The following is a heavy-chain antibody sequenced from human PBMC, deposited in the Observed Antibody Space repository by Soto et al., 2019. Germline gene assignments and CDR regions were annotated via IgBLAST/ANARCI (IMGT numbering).Heavy chain of an antibody. CDR1: GFTFSKFA. CDR3: AIDGVHINHLQDFYL. V-gene: IGHV3-30-3*01. J-gene: IGHJ4*02. Sequence: QVELVESGGGVVQPGKSLRLSCAASGFTFSKFAMHWVRQAPGKGLEWVSFISYDGSQKYYADSVKGRFTVSRDSSQSLLSLQMDSLRPEDTAMYYCAIDGVHINHLQDFYLWGQGTLVTVSS. D-gene: IGHD1-1*01. CDR2: ISYDGSQK.